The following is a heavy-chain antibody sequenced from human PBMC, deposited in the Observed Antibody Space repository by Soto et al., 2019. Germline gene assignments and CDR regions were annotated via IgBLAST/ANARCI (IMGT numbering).Heavy chain of an antibody. Sequence: QLVQSGAEVKKPGSSVRVSCKASGGSFSSYAISWVRQAPRQGLEWMGGILPIFGTTNYAQKFQGRLTITADESTSTAYMELSSLTSDDTAVYSCARGTDDGDRPSPWAAYYDGMDVWGQGTTVTVSS. CDR3: ARGTDDGDRPSPWAAYYDGMDV. V-gene: IGHV1-69*01. D-gene: IGHD4-17*01. J-gene: IGHJ6*02. CDR1: GGSFSSYA. CDR2: ILPIFGTT.